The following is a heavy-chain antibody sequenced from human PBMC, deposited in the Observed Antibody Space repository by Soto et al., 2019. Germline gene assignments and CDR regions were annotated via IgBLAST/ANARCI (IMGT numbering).Heavy chain of an antibody. V-gene: IGHV4-59*01. CDR2: IYYRGTT. D-gene: IGHD3-22*01. Sequence: PSETLSLTCRVSGGSLSGYSWSWIRQPPGKGLEYIGYIYYRGTTNYNPSLESRVTISVDTSKNQFSLKLTSVTAADTAAYYCARRTYYYDSSGKDYFDYWGQGTLVTVSS. J-gene: IGHJ4*02. CDR1: GGSLSGYS. CDR3: ARRTYYYDSSGKDYFDY.